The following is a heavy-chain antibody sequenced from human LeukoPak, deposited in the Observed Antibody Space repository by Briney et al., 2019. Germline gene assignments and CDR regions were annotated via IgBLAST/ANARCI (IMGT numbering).Heavy chain of an antibody. V-gene: IGHV3-23*01. J-gene: IGHJ4*02. CDR1: GFTFSSYA. CDR2: ISGSGGST. Sequence: GGSLRLSCAASGFTFSSYAMSWVRQAPGKGLEWVSAISGSGGSTYYADSVKGRFTISRDNSKNTLYLQMNGLRAEDTAVYYCAKDLLLWFGELSYFDYWGQGTLVTVSS. CDR3: AKDLLLWFGELSYFDY. D-gene: IGHD3-10*01.